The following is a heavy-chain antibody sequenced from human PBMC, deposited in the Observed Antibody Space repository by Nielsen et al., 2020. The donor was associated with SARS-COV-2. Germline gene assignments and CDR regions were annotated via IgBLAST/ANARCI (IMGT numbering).Heavy chain of an antibody. D-gene: IGHD1/OR15-1a*01. V-gene: IGHV3-30*18. CDR3: AKDQTENIGYYYYYYMDV. J-gene: IGHJ6*03. Sequence: GGSLRLSCAASGFTFSSYGMHWVRQAPGKGLEWVAVISYDGSNKYYAGSVKGRFTISRDNSKNTLYLQMNSLRAEDTAVYYCAKDQTENIGYYYYYYMDVWGKGTTVTVSS. CDR2: ISYDGSNK. CDR1: GFTFSSYG.